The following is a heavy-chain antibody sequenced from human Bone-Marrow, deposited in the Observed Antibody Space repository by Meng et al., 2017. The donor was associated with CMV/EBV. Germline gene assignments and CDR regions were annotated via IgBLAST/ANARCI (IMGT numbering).Heavy chain of an antibody. CDR2: MNPNSGDT. CDR3: ARGRFPQRSTKIVGATRYFQH. Sequence: ASVKVSCKASGYTFTTYDINWVRQATGQGLEWMGWMNPNSGDTGYAQKFQGRVTMTRNTSISTAYMELSSLRSEDTAVYYCARGRFPQRSTKIVGATRYFQHWGQGTLVTFSS. J-gene: IGHJ1*01. V-gene: IGHV1-8*01. D-gene: IGHD1-26*01. CDR1: GYTFTTYD.